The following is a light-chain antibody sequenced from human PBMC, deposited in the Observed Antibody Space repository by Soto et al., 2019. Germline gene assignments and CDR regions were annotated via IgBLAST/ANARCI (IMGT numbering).Light chain of an antibody. CDR3: SLYTSSSTYV. Sequence: QPVLTQPASMSGPPGQSVTISCTGTSSDVGSYNRVSWYQQPPGTAPKLMIYEVSNRPSGVPDRFSGSKSGNTASLTISGLQAEDEPDYYCSLYTSSSTYVFGTGTKVTVL. J-gene: IGLJ1*01. CDR1: SSDVGSYNR. V-gene: IGLV2-18*01. CDR2: EVS.